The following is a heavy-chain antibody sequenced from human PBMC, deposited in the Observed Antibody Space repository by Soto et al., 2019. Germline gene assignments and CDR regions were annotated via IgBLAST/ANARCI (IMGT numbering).Heavy chain of an antibody. D-gene: IGHD6-19*01. J-gene: IGHJ4*02. V-gene: IGHV3-11*06. Sequence: GGSLRLSCAASGSTFSDYYMSWIRQAPGKGLEWVSYISSSSSYTNYADSVKGRFTISRDNAKNSLYLQMNSLRAEDTAVYYCARFRSGWHQFDYWGQGTLVTVSS. CDR3: ARFRSGWHQFDY. CDR2: ISSSSSYT. CDR1: GSTFSDYY.